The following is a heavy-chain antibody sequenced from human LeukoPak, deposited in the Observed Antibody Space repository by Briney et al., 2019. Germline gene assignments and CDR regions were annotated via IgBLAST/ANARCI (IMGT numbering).Heavy chain of an antibody. CDR1: GFTFSSYA. CDR2: ISGSGGST. J-gene: IGHJ4*02. D-gene: IGHD2-2*01. V-gene: IGHV3-23*01. CDR3: AKGVVPAALLSADY. Sequence: GGSLRLSCAASGFTFSSYAMIWVRQAPGKGLEWVSTISGSGGSTYYADSVKGRFTISRDNSTNTLYLQMNSLRAEDTAVYYCAKGVVPAALLSADYWGQGTLVTVSS.